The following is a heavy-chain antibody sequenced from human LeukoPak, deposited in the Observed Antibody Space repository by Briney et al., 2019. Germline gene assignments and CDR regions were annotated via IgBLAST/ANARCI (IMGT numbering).Heavy chain of an antibody. Sequence: KPSETLSLTCTVSGVSISSYYWSWIRQPPGKGLEWIGYIYYSGSTNYNPSLKSRVTISVDTSKNQFSLKLSSVTAADTAVYYCARHARDWFDPWGQGTLVTVSS. D-gene: IGHD3-10*01. J-gene: IGHJ5*02. CDR3: ARHARDWFDP. CDR2: IYYSGST. CDR1: GVSISSYY. V-gene: IGHV4-59*08.